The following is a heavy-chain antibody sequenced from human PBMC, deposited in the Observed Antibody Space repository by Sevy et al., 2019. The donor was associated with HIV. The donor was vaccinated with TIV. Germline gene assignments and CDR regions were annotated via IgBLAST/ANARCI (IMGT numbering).Heavy chain of an antibody. V-gene: IGHV4-34*01. D-gene: IGHD1-26*01. J-gene: IGHJ4*02. CDR1: GGSFSGYY. CDR3: ARGTGVVGATRDFDY. Sequence: SETLSLTCAVYGGSFSGYYWSWIRQPPGKGLEWIGEINHSGSTHYNPSLKSRVTISVDTSKNQFSLKLSSVTAADTAVYYCARGTGVVGATRDFDYWGQGTLVTVSS. CDR2: INHSGST.